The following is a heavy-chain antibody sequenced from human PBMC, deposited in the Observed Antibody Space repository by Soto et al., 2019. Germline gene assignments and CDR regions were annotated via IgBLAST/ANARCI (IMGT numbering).Heavy chain of an antibody. CDR1: GLSFNIYW. J-gene: IGHJ6*02. CDR3: AGGMAGLDV. V-gene: IGHV3-74*01. Sequence: DVQLVESGGGVVQPGGSLRLSCAASGLSFNIYWMHWVRQVPGKGLVWLARINSDGSHTIYVDSVKGRFTISRDNAKNKVFLQMDSLRYEDTGVYYCAGGMAGLDVWGQGTTVTVSS. CDR2: INSDGSHT.